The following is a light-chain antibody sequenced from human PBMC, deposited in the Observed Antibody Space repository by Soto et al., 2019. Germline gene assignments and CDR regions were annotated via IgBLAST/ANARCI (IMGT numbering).Light chain of an antibody. CDR1: SNDVGVYNY. CDR2: EVT. V-gene: IGLV2-14*01. J-gene: IGLJ3*02. Sequence: QSALTQPPSASGSPGQSVTISCTGTSNDVGVYNYVSWYQQHPGKAPKLMIYEVTNRPSGVSNRFSGSKSGNTASLTISGLQAEDEADYYCSSYTANSTWVFGGGTKLTVL. CDR3: SSYTANSTWV.